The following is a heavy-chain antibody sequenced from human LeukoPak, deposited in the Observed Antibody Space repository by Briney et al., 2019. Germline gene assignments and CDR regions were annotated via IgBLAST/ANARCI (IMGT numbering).Heavy chain of an antibody. V-gene: IGHV3-23*01. CDR3: AKAVQPVASSSWFLHLDH. CDR2: TSGTGYTT. CDR1: GFTFSSYA. J-gene: IGHJ4*02. Sequence: PGGSLRLSCAASGFTFSSYAMSWVRQAPGRGLEWVSSTSGTGYTTHYADSVKGRFTISRDNSKDTLYLQMNSLRAEDSAVYYCAKAVQPVASSSWFLHLDHWGQGTLVTVSP. D-gene: IGHD6-13*01.